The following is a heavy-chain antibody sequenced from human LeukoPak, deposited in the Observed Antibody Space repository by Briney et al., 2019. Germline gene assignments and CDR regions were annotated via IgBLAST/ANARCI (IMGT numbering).Heavy chain of an antibody. CDR3: AKAPVTSCRGAYCYPFDY. D-gene: IGHD2-21*01. CDR1: GFTFSGYW. V-gene: IGHV3-48*04. CDR2: ISSSGSTI. J-gene: IGHJ4*02. Sequence: GGSLRLSCAASGFTFSGYWMSWVRQAPGKGLEWVSYISSSGSTIYYADSVKGRFTISRDNAKNSLYLQMNSLRAEDTAVYYCAKAPVTSCRGAYCYPFDYWGQGTLVTVSS.